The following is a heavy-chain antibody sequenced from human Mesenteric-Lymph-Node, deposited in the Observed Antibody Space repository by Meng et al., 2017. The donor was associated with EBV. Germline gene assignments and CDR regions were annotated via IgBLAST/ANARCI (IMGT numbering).Heavy chain of an antibody. V-gene: IGHV4-61*01. CDR2: IHYSGST. CDR1: GGSVTSGSYY. D-gene: IGHD1-1*01. CDR3: ARGRRGVQYFDF. J-gene: IGHJ4*02. Sequence: QGPLQEAGPGLGKPSETLSLTCTVSGGSVTSGSYYWNWIRQPPGKRLEWIGYIHYSGSTNYNPSLKSQITISVDTSKNQLSLRVSHVTAADTAVYYCARGRRGVQYFDFWGQGALVTVSS.